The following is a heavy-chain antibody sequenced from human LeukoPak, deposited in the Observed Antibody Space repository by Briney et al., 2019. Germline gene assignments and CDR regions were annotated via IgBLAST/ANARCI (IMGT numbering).Heavy chain of an antibody. D-gene: IGHD3-16*01. CDR1: GGSINSTSYY. CDR2: IYYSGST. J-gene: IGHJ5*02. Sequence: PSGTLSLTCTVSGGSINSTSYYWGWIRQPPGRGLEWIGNIYYSGSTYYNPSLKSRVTISVDTSKNQFSLKLSSVTAADTAVYYCARFQTYYGGFSWFDPWGQGTLVTVS. V-gene: IGHV4-39*01. CDR3: ARFQTYYGGFSWFDP.